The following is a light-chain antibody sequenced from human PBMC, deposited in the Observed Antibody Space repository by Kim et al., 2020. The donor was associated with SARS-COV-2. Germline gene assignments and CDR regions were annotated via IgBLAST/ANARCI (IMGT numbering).Light chain of an antibody. CDR3: QVWDRSRDHPV. Sequence: APGKTARITCGGNNIGDKSVHWYQQKPGQAPMVVIYYDNDRPSGIPERFSGSNSGNTATLTISRVEAGDEADYYCQVWDRSRDHPVFGGGTQLTVL. J-gene: IGLJ2*01. V-gene: IGLV3-21*04. CDR1: NIGDKS. CDR2: YDN.